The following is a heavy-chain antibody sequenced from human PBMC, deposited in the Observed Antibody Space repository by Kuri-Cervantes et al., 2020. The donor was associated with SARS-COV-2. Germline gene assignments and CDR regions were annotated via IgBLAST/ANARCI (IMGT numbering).Heavy chain of an antibody. CDR3: ANGAPMIVVVTYDAFDI. CDR2: ISSSSSYI. Sequence: GESLKISCAASGFTFSSYSMNWVRQAPGKGLEWVSSISSSSSYIYYADSVKGRFTISRDNAKNSLYLQMNSLRAEDTAVYYCANGAPMIVVVTYDAFDIWGQGTMVTVSS. D-gene: IGHD3-22*01. V-gene: IGHV3-21*01. CDR1: GFTFSSYS. J-gene: IGHJ3*02.